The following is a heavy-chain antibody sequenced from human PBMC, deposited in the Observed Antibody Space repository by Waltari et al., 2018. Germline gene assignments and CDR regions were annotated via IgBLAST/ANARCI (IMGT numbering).Heavy chain of an antibody. CDR2: TRNKANSYTT. Sequence: EVQLVASGGGLVQPGGSLSLSCAASGFTFSDHYMDWVRQAPGKGLEWVGRTRNKANSYTTEYAASVKGRFTISRDDSKNSLYLQMNSLKTEDTAVYYCARGITGGTNYWGQGTLVTVSS. CDR3: ARGITGGTNY. J-gene: IGHJ4*02. D-gene: IGHD2-8*02. CDR1: GFTFSDHY. V-gene: IGHV3-72*01.